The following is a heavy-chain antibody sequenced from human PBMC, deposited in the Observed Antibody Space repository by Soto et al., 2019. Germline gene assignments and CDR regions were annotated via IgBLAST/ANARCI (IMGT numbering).Heavy chain of an antibody. CDR2: IVLGNGNT. V-gene: IGHV1-58*01. J-gene: IGHJ5*02. Sequence: QMHLVQSGPEVKRPGTSLKVSCKASGFTFSSSAVQWVRQARGQPLEWIGWIVLGNGNTNYAQKFQQRVTITRDMSTSTAYIEVRSLTYEDTAVYYCATRIGNIGWYWLDTWGQGTLVTVSS. D-gene: IGHD6-19*01. CDR1: GFTFSSSA. CDR3: ATRIGNIGWYWLDT.